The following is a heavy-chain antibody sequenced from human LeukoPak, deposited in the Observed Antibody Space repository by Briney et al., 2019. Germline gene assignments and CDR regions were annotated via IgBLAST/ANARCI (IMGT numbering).Heavy chain of an antibody. Sequence: GGSLRLSCCASGFTFDDYWMSWVRQAPGQGLEWVANINQDGSEKYYLHSAKGRFTISRDNARNSLYLQVNSLRAEDTAVYYCARGGTSGYSSTRHFWGGNYYFDYWGQGSLVTVSS. V-gene: IGHV3-7*01. CDR2: INQDGSEK. D-gene: IGHD2-2*01. CDR3: ARGGTSGYSSTRHFWGGNYYFDY. J-gene: IGHJ4*02. CDR1: GFTFDDYW.